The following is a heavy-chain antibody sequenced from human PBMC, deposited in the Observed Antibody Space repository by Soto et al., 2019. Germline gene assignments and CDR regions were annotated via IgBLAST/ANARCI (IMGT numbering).Heavy chain of an antibody. J-gene: IGHJ6*01. CDR2: TIPIFGTA. V-gene: IGHV1-69*01. CDR1: GGTFSSFA. D-gene: IGHD2-2*01. CDR3: ASARQLVGYCSSTSFYYYGRYG. Sequence: QVQLVQSGAEVTKPGSSVTFSCKASGGTFSSFAISWVRQAPGYGLEGVVETIPIFGTANSAEKDQGRVTSTEDDSTSTAYRELSSLRAEDMAVYYCASARQLVGYCSSTSFYYYGRYGRGQGATVRVAS.